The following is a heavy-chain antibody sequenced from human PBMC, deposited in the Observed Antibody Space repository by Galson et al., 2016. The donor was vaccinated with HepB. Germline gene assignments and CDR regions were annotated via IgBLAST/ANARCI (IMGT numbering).Heavy chain of an antibody. J-gene: IGHJ6*04. CDR2: IYTAGDT. D-gene: IGHD6-19*01. Sequence: SLRLSCAASGFTFSNYDMHWVRQAPGKGLEWVPSIYTAGDTYYQDSVEGRFTVSRENGKDSLYLHMKSLRAGDTAVYFCARGSYSSDWYRSSAYDFGMDVWGKGTPVTVSS. CDR3: ARGSYSSDWYRSSAYDFGMDV. V-gene: IGHV3-13*01. CDR1: GFTFSNYD.